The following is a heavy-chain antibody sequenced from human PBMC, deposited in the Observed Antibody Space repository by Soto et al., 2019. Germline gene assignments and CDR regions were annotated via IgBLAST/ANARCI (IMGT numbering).Heavy chain of an antibody. Sequence: CEARGDSIASCYRSWPQQATEQRLEWMGWMNPNSGNTGYAQKFQGRVTMTRNTSISTAYMELSSLRSEDTAVYYCARTTTHYDFWSGYYTGYYYYYMDVSGKGTTVTVPS. D-gene: IGHD3-3*01. CDR3: ARTTTHYDFWSGYYTGYYYYYMDV. J-gene: IGHJ6*03. CDR1: GDSIASCY. V-gene: IGHV1-8*01. CDR2: MNPNSGNT.